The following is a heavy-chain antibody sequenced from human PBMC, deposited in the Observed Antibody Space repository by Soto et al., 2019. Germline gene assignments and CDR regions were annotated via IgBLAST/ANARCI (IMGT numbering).Heavy chain of an antibody. CDR1: GGSISSYY. V-gene: IGHV4-59*01. CDR2: IYYSGST. Sequence: PSETLSLTCTVSGGSISSYYWSWIRQPPGKGLEWIGYIYYSGSTNYNPSLKSRVTISVDTSKNQFSLKLSSVTAADTAVYYCARDFGTYYGDAFDIWGQGTMVTVSS. J-gene: IGHJ3*02. CDR3: ARDFGTYYGDAFDI. D-gene: IGHD3-3*01.